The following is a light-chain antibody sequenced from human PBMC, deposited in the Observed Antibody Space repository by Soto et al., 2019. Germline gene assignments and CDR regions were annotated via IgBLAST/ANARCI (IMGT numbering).Light chain of an antibody. Sequence: EIVLTQSPGTLSLSPGERATLSCRTSQSVSNNYLAWYQQKPGQTPRLLIYAASSRATGVPDRFSGSGSGTDFTLTASRLEPEDFAVFYCQQYGNSPFTFGPGTKVEIK. J-gene: IGKJ2*01. CDR2: AAS. V-gene: IGKV3-20*01. CDR3: QQYGNSPFT. CDR1: QSVSNNY.